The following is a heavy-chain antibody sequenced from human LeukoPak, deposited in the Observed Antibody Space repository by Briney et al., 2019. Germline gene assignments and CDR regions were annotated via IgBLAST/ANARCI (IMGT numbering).Heavy chain of an antibody. Sequence: GGSLRLSCATSGFTFSSYPMSWVRQAPGRGLEWVSGINWNGGSTGYADSVKGRFTISRDNAKNFLYLQMNSLRAEDTALYYCARAPGVRYYYYMDVWGKGTTVTVSS. CDR1: GFTFSSYP. V-gene: IGHV3-20*04. J-gene: IGHJ6*03. CDR2: INWNGGST. D-gene: IGHD2-8*01. CDR3: ARAPGVRYYYYMDV.